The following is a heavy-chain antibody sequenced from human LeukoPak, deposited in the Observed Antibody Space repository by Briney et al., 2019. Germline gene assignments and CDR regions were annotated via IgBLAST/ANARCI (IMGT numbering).Heavy chain of an antibody. J-gene: IGHJ2*01. Sequence: SETLSLTCTVSGGSITGSSYYWGWIRQPPGKGLEWIGSIYYSGSTYYNPSLKSRVTISVDTSKNQFSLKLSSVTAADTAVYYCARGQFQEDLWGRGTLVTVSS. CDR2: IYYSGST. D-gene: IGHD4-11*01. CDR3: ARGQFQEDL. V-gene: IGHV4-39*07. CDR1: GGSITGSSYY.